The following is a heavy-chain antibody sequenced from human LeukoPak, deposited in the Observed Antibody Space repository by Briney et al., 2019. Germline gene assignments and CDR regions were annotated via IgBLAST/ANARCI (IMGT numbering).Heavy chain of an antibody. CDR3: AGGRGSFDF. V-gene: IGHV4-59*01. J-gene: IGHJ4*02. Sequence: PSETLSLTCTVSGGSISSYYWSWIRQPPGKGLECIGYIYYSGSTNYNPSLKSRLTISVDTSKNQFSLKVTSVTAADTAVYYCAGGRGSFDFWGQGTLVTVSS. CDR1: GGSISSYY. D-gene: IGHD5-12*01. CDR2: IYYSGST.